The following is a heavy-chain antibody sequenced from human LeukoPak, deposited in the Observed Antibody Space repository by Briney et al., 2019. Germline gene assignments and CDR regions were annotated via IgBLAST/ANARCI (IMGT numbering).Heavy chain of an antibody. CDR3: ARESYWGPSAKGFDY. V-gene: IGHV3-48*02. Sequence: VQLGGSLRLSCAASGFTFTSYSINWVRQAPGKGLEWVSYIDSSGSIIYYADSVKGRFTISRDNAKNSLYLQMNSLRDEDTAVYYCARESYWGPSAKGFDYWGQGTLVTVSS. J-gene: IGHJ4*02. CDR2: IDSSGSII. CDR1: GFTFTSYS. D-gene: IGHD7-27*01.